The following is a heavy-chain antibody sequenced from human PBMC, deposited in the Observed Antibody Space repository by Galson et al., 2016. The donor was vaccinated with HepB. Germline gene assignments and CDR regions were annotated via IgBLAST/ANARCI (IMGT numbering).Heavy chain of an antibody. V-gene: IGHV3-23*01. D-gene: IGHD3-3*01. CDR2: ISGSGGSP. Sequence: SLRLSCAASGFTFSNYAMSWVRQAPGKGLEWVSAISGSGGSPYYADSVKGRFTISRDNSKNTLYLQMNSLRVEDTALYYCAKDTRSVFYSRRFDPWGQGTLVTVSS. CDR1: GFTFSNYA. J-gene: IGHJ5*02. CDR3: AKDTRSVFYSRRFDP.